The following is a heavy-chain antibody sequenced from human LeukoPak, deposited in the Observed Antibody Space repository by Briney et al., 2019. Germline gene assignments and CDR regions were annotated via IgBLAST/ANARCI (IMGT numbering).Heavy chain of an antibody. CDR1: GFTSSSYW. Sequence: GGSLRLSCAASGFTSSSYWMSWVRQAPGKGLEWVANIKQDGSEKYYVDSVRGRFTISRDNAKNSLYLQMNSLRAEDTAVYYCARARGSSSWYFVYWGQGTLVTVSS. V-gene: IGHV3-7*03. J-gene: IGHJ4*02. CDR3: ARARGSSSWYFVY. D-gene: IGHD6-13*01. CDR2: IKQDGSEK.